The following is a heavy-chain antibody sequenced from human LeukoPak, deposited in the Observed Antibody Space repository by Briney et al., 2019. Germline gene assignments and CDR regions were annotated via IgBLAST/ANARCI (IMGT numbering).Heavy chain of an antibody. CDR3: ARDSSWYGPRWFDP. D-gene: IGHD6-13*01. J-gene: IGHJ5*02. CDR1: GGSFSGYY. Sequence: SETLSLTCAVYGGSFSGYYWSWTRQPPGKGLEWIGEINHSGSTNYNPSLKSRVTISVDTSKNQFSLKLSSVTAADTAVYYCARDSSWYGPRWFDPWGQGTLVTVSS. V-gene: IGHV4-34*01. CDR2: INHSGST.